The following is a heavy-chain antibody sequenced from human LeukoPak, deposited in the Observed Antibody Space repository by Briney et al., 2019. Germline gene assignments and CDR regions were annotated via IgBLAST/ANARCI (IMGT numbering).Heavy chain of an antibody. CDR1: GCTFSNYG. D-gene: IGHD1-26*01. CDR2: ISNDERNK. V-gene: IGHV3-30*03. CDR3: ARNENSGIPYFDY. Sequence: GGSLRLSCAASGCTFSNYGIHWVRQAPGKGLEWVALISNDERNKYYADSVKGRFTISRDNSKNTLYLQMNSLRAEDTAVYYCARNENSGIPYFDYWGQGTLVTVSS. J-gene: IGHJ4*02.